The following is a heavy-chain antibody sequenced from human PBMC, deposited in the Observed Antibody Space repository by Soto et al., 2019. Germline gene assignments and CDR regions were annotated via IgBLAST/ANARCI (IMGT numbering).Heavy chain of an antibody. CDR2: IIPIFGTA. D-gene: IGHD6-13*01. CDR3: ARDGIAAAGYDY. V-gene: IGHV1-69*01. Sequence: QVQLVQSGAEVKKPGSSVKVSCKASGGTFSSYAISWVRQAPGQGVEWMGGIIPIFGTANYAQKFQGRVTIPPDESTSTAYMELKSLRSEDTAVDCCARDGIAAAGYDYWGQRTLVTVSA. CDR1: GGTFSSYA. J-gene: IGHJ4*02.